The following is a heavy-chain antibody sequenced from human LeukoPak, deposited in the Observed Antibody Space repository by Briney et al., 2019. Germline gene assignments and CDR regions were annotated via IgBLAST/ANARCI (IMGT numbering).Heavy chain of an antibody. CDR3: TTYYCSGGRCYHFDY. CDR2: IESKSDGGTT. V-gene: IGHV3-15*04. CDR1: GFTFSSAW. D-gene: IGHD2-15*01. Sequence: GGSLRLSCAASGFTFSSAWMAWVRQAPGKRLEWVGRIESKSDGGTTEYAAPVKGRFTISTDASKNTLYLQMNSLGTEDTAVYYCTTYYCSGGRCYHFDYWGQGSLVTVSP. J-gene: IGHJ4*02.